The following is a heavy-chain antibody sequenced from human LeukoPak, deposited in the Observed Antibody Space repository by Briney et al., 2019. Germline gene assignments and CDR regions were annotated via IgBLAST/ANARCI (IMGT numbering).Heavy chain of an antibody. J-gene: IGHJ3*01. Sequence: PSETLSLTCTLPVGSTTSSRYYWGWIRQPPEKGLEWIGYIYYSGRTDYNPSLKTRVTISVDTSKNLFSLTLSSVTAADTPVYYCGNSALGRDAFDGGGQGTMVTVSS. V-gene: IGHV4-61*03. D-gene: IGHD1-26*01. CDR3: GNSALGRDAFDG. CDR2: IYYSGRT. CDR1: VGSTTSSRYY.